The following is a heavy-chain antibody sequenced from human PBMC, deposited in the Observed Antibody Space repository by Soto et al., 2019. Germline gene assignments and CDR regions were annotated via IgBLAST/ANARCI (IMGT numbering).Heavy chain of an antibody. Sequence: QVQLQESGPGLVKPSQTLSLTCTVSGGSISSGGYFWSCIRQHPGKGLGWIGFFYYSGSTYYNPSLTSRVTLSVDTSKNQFSLKLSSVTAADTAVYYCAREGAAPYYYYGMDVGGQGTTVTVSS. D-gene: IGHD6-6*01. CDR1: GGSISSGGYF. CDR3: AREGAAPYYYYGMDV. CDR2: FYYSGST. V-gene: IGHV4-31*03. J-gene: IGHJ6*02.